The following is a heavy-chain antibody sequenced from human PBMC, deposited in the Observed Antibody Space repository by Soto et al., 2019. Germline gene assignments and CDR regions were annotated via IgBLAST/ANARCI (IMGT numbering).Heavy chain of an antibody. V-gene: IGHV3-23*01. J-gene: IGHJ4*02. D-gene: IGHD6-6*01. CDR2: ISSGGGSP. CDR1: GVTFSSYA. Sequence: PGGSLRLSCAASGVTFSSYAMNWVRQAPGRGLEWVSAISSGGGSPYYADSVKGRFTISRDNSKNTLYLQMNDLRAEDAAVYFCAKGDGRIVPRHFDYWGQGTLVTVSS. CDR3: AKGDGRIVPRHFDY.